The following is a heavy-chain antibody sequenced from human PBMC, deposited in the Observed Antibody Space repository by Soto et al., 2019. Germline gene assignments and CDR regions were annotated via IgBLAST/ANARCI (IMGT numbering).Heavy chain of an antibody. J-gene: IGHJ4*02. CDR1: GGSISSYY. CDR3: AREGYGDYFLDY. D-gene: IGHD4-17*01. Sequence: SETLSLTCTVSGGSISSYYWSWIRQPPGKGLEWIGYIYYSGSANYNPSLKSRVTISVDTSKNQFSLKLSSVTAADTAVYYCAREGYGDYFLDYWGQGTLVTVSS. V-gene: IGHV4-59*01. CDR2: IYYSGSA.